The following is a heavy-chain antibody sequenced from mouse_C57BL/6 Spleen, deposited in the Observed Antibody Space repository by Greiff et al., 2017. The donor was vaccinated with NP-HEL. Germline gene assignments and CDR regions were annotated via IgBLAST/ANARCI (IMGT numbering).Heavy chain of an antibody. CDR3: ARYVNYDAMDY. Sequence: VQLQESGAELVRPGASVKLSCKASGYTFTDYYINWVKQRPGQGLEWIARIYPGSGNTYYNEKFKGKATLTAEKSSSTAYMQLSSLTSEDSAVYFCARYVNYDAMDYWGQGTSVTVSS. CDR1: GYTFTDYY. V-gene: IGHV1-76*01. CDR2: IYPGSGNT. J-gene: IGHJ4*01.